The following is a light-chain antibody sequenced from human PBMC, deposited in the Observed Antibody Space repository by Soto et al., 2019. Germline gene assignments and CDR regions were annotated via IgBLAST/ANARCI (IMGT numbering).Light chain of an antibody. CDR1: QRVSNNY. V-gene: IGKV3-11*01. Sequence: EIVLTQSPGTLSLSQGERATLSCRASQRVSNNYLAWYQQKPGQAPRLLIYDASNRATGIPARFSGSGSGTDFTLTISSLEPEDFAVYYCQQRSNWPRTFGQGTKVDIK. J-gene: IGKJ1*01. CDR2: DAS. CDR3: QQRSNWPRT.